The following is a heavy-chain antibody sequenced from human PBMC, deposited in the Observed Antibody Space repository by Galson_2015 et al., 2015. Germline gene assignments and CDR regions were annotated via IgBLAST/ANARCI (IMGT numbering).Heavy chain of an antibody. J-gene: IGHJ4*02. Sequence: SLRLSCAASGFTFSSYSMNWVRQAPGKGLEWVSSISSSSSYIYYADSVKGRFTISRDNAKNSLYLQMNSLRAEDTAVYYCARVDGPSGYDIPCPDYWGQGTLVTVSS. V-gene: IGHV3-21*01. CDR3: ARVDGPSGYDIPCPDY. D-gene: IGHD5-12*01. CDR2: ISSSSSYI. CDR1: GFTFSSYS.